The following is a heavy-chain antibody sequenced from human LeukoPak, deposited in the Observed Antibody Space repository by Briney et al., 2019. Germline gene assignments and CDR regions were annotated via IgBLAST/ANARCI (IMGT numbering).Heavy chain of an antibody. Sequence: ASVKVSCKASGYTFTSYYMHWVRQAPGQGLEWMGIINPSGGSTSYAQKFQGRVTMTRDMSTSTVYMELSSLRSEDTAVYYCARETPYYTAMVWYDYWGQGTLVTVSS. CDR1: GYTFTSYY. CDR2: INPSGGST. J-gene: IGHJ4*02. CDR3: ARETPYYTAMVWYDY. V-gene: IGHV1-46*01. D-gene: IGHD5-18*01.